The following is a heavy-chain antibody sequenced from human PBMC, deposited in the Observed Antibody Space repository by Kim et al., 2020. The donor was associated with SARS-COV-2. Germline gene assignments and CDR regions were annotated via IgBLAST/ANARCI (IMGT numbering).Heavy chain of an antibody. CDR1: GYTFTSYG. J-gene: IGHJ4*02. V-gene: IGHV1-18*04. Sequence: ASVKVSCKASGYTFTSYGISWVRQAPGQGLEWMGWISAYNGNTNYAQKLQGRVTMTTDTSTSTAYMELRSLRSDDTAVYYSARDWGRDYGSGSYGTIDYWGQGTLVTVSS. D-gene: IGHD3-10*01. CDR2: ISAYNGNT. CDR3: ARDWGRDYGSGSYGTIDY.